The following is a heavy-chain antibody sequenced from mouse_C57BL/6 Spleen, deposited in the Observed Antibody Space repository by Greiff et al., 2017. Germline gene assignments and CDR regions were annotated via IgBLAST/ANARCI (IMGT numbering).Heavy chain of an antibody. Sequence: QVQLKESGAELVKPGASVKISCKASGYAFSSYWMNWVKQRPGKGLEWIGQIYPGDGDTNYNGKFKGKATLTADKSSSTAYMQLSSLTSEDSAVYFCARSNWAYYFDYWGQGTTLTVSS. D-gene: IGHD4-1*01. CDR2: IYPGDGDT. V-gene: IGHV1-80*01. CDR3: ARSNWAYYFDY. CDR1: GYAFSSYW. J-gene: IGHJ2*01.